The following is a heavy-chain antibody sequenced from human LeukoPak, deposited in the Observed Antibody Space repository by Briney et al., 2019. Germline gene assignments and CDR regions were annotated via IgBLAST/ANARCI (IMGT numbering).Heavy chain of an antibody. CDR2: IKEDGSEK. CDR1: GFTFSSDW. Sequence: GGSLRLSCAASGFTFSSDWRSWVRQAPGKGLQWVANIKEDGSEKNYVDSVKGRFTISRDNAENSLYLQMHSLTAEDTAVYYCARIRNIRYWGQGTLVTVSS. CDR3: ARIRNIRY. J-gene: IGHJ4*02. D-gene: IGHD2/OR15-2a*01. V-gene: IGHV3-7*05.